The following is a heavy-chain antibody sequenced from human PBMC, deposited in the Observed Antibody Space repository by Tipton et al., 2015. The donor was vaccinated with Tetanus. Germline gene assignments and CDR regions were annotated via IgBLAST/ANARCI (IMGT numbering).Heavy chain of an antibody. CDR1: GGSLNGYH. CDR2: IYHSESA. V-gene: IGHV4-59*01. J-gene: IGHJ6*02. CDR3: AGDGEKIMTSDRRQRRATNYYYHYGLDV. Sequence: TLSLTCTVSGGSLNGYHWNWIRQSPGKGLEWIGNIYHSESANYNPSLKSRVTISVDTSKNQITLTLKSVTAADTALYYCAGDGEKIMTSDRRQRRATNYYYHYGLDVWGQGTTVTVSS. D-gene: IGHD3-10*01.